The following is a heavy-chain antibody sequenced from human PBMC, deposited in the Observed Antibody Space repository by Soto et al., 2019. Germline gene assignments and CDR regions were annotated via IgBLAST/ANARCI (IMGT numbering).Heavy chain of an antibody. J-gene: IGHJ3*02. CDR3: ARVSAYYYDSPRLSDAFDI. CDR2: ISSSSSYI. V-gene: IGHV3-21*01. D-gene: IGHD3-22*01. CDR1: GFTFSSYS. Sequence: GGSLRLSCAASGFTFSSYSMNWVRQAPGKGLEWVSSISSSSSYIYYADSVKGRFTISRDNAKNSLYLQMNSLRAEDTAVYYCARVSAYYYDSPRLSDAFDIWGQGTMVTVSS.